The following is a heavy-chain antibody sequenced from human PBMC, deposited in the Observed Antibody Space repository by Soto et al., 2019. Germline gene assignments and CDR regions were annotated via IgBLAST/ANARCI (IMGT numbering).Heavy chain of an antibody. Sequence: ASVKVSCEGSGYTFTSYAMHWVRQAPGQGLEWMGGIIPIFGTANYAQKFQGRVTITADESTSTAYMELSSLRSEDTAVYYCARKPAPGYSSGENWFDPWGQGTLVTVSS. CDR2: IIPIFGTA. J-gene: IGHJ5*02. V-gene: IGHV1-69*13. CDR1: GYTFTSYA. D-gene: IGHD6-19*01. CDR3: ARKPAPGYSSGENWFDP.